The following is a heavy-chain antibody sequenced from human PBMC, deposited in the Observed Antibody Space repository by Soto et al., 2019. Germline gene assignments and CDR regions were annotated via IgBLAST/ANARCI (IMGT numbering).Heavy chain of an antibody. J-gene: IGHJ4*02. CDR2: ISSSSSYI. D-gene: IGHD6-13*01. CDR1: GFTFSSYS. CDR3: ARDIGGLAAAAN. Sequence: GGSLRLSCAASGFTFSSYSMNWVRQAPGKGLEWVSSISSSSSYIYYADSVKGRFTISRDNAKNSLYLQMNSLRAEDTAVYYCARDIGGLAAAANWGQGTLVTVSS. V-gene: IGHV3-21*01.